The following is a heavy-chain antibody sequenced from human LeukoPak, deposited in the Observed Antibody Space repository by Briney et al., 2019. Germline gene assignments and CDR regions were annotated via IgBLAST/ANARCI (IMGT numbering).Heavy chain of an antibody. CDR2: INTNTGNP. CDR1: GYTFTSYA. V-gene: IGHV7-4-1*02. CDR3: HGGGYDWKGAAFDI. D-gene: IGHD5-12*01. J-gene: IGHJ3*02. Sequence: GASVKVSCKASGYTFTSYAMNWVRQAPGQGLEWMGWINTNTGNPTYAQGFTGRFVFSLDTSVSTAYLQISSLKAEDTAVYYCHGGGYDWKGAAFDIWGQGTMVTVSS.